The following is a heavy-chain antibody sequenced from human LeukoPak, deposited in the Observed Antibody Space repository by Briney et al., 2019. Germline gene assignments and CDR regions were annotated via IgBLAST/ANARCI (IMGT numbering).Heavy chain of an antibody. D-gene: IGHD3-9*01. V-gene: IGHV1-69*05. J-gene: IGHJ4*02. CDR1: GGTLSSYA. Sequence: SVKVSCKASGGTLSSYAISWVRQAPGQGLEWMGRIIPIFGTANYAQKFQGRVTVTTDESTSTAYMELSSLRSEDTAVYYCALYYDILTGALDYWGQGTLVTVSS. CDR2: IIPIFGTA. CDR3: ALYYDILTGALDY.